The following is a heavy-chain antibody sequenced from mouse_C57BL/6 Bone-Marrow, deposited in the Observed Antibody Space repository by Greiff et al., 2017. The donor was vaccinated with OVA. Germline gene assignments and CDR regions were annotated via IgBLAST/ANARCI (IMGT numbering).Heavy chain of an antibody. D-gene: IGHD1-1*01. CDR2: IDPNSGGT. V-gene: IGHV1-72*01. CDR3: ARGIITTVVEDYFDY. CDR1: GYTFTSYW. J-gene: IGHJ2*01. Sequence: VQLQQSGAELVKPGASVKLSCKASGYTFTSYWMHWVKQRPGRGLEWIGSIDPNSGGTKYNEKFKSKATLTVDKPSSTAYMQLSSLTSEDSAVYYCARGIITTVVEDYFDYWGQGTTLTVSS.